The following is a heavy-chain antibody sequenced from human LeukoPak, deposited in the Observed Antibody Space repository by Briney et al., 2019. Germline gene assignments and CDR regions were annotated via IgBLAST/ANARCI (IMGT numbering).Heavy chain of an antibody. Sequence: PGGSLRLSCAAPGFTFSSYAMSWVRQAPGKGLEWVSAISGSGGSTYYADSVKGRFTISRDNSKNTLYLQMNSLRAEDTAVYYCAKLIAAAGTFDYWGQGTLVTVSS. J-gene: IGHJ4*02. CDR3: AKLIAAAGTFDY. D-gene: IGHD6-13*01. CDR2: ISGSGGST. V-gene: IGHV3-23*01. CDR1: GFTFSSYA.